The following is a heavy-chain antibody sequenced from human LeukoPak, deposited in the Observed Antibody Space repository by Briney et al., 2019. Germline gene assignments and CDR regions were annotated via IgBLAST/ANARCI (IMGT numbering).Heavy chain of an antibody. CDR2: ISYDGSNK. J-gene: IGHJ6*02. CDR1: GFTFSSYG. CDR3: AKGNYYDTKDLYGMDV. V-gene: IGHV3-30*18. Sequence: GGSLRLSCAASGFTFSSYGMHWVRQAPGKGLEWVAVISYDGSNKYYADSVKGRFTISRDNSKNTLYLQMNSLRAEDTAVYYCAKGNYYDTKDLYGMDVWGQGTTVTVSS. D-gene: IGHD3-22*01.